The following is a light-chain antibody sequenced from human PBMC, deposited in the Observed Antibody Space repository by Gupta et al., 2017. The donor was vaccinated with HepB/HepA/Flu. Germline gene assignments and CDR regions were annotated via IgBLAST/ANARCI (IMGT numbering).Light chain of an antibody. J-gene: IGLJ2*01. CDR2: DVN. CDR3: DSHTTSNTLV. Sequence: QSVLTQPASVSGSPGQSITISCTGTGSDIGAYDFVSWYQQHPGNPPKLPIYDVNKRPPGVSGRFSASKSGNTASLTISVRPADDATDYYCDSHTTSNTLVFGGGTKLTVL. CDR1: GSDIGAYDF. V-gene: IGLV2-14*03.